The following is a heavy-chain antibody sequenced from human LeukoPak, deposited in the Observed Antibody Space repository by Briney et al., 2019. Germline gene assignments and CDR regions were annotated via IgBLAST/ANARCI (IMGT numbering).Heavy chain of an antibody. Sequence: GGSLRHSRAVSGFTFSSYAMSWVRQSPGKGLAWVSPISAGGGNTYSADSVKGRCTISRDNSKKALYLQMNSLRAEDTAVYYCAKGMSATSGYLELEYWGQGTLVTVSS. CDR3: AKGMSATSGYLELEY. J-gene: IGHJ4*02. CDR2: ISAGGGNT. V-gene: IGHV3-23*01. CDR1: GFTFSSYA. D-gene: IGHD3-22*01.